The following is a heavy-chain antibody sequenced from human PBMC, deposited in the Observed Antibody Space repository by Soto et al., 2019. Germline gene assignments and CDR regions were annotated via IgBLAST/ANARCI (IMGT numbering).Heavy chain of an antibody. J-gene: IGHJ4*02. Sequence: GGSLRLSCSASGFTFSSYAMHWVRQAPGKGLEYVSSISTNGGSTHYADSVEGRFTISRDNSKNTQYLQMSSLRADDTAVYYCVKGEYYYDSSGYYTFDYWGQGTLVTVSS. CDR1: GFTFSSYA. V-gene: IGHV3-64D*06. CDR2: ISTNGGST. D-gene: IGHD3-22*01. CDR3: VKGEYYYDSSGYYTFDY.